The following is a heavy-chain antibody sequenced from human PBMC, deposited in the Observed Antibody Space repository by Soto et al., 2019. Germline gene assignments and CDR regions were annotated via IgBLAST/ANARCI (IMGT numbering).Heavy chain of an antibody. CDR2: IDYSGST. CDR3: ARVTPAAGTPY. V-gene: IGHV4-31*03. J-gene: IGHJ4*02. CDR1: GDSISSGGYY. Sequence: VQLQESGPGLVKPSQTLSLTCSVSGDSISSGGYYWSWIRQHPGKGLEWVGYIDYSGSTYYNSSLQSRLTISADMSKNQFSLKLRSVTAADTAVYYCARVTPAAGTPYWGQGTLVTVSS. D-gene: IGHD6-13*01.